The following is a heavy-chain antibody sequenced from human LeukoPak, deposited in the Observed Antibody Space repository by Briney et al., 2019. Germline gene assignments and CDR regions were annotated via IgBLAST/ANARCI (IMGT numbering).Heavy chain of an antibody. J-gene: IGHJ4*02. CDR3: ARDQTDYDFWSGYYPYYFDY. Sequence: ASVKVSCKASGGTFSSYAISWVRQAPGQGLEWMGRIIPILGIANYAQKFQGRVTITADKSTSTAYMELSSLRSEDTAVYYCARDQTDYDFWSGYYPYYFDYWGQGTLVTVSS. D-gene: IGHD3-3*01. V-gene: IGHV1-69*04. CDR1: GGTFSSYA. CDR2: IIPILGIA.